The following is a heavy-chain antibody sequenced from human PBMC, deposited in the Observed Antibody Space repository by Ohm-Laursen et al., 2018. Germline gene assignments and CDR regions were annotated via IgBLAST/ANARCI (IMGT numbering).Heavy chain of an antibody. V-gene: IGHV4-59*01. CDR1: GGSISSYY. Sequence: SETLSLTWTVSGGSISSYYWNWIRQPPGKGLEWIGYIDYSGSTNYNPSLKSRVTISVDTSKNQFSLKLSSVTAADTAVYYCASLKLGKLDYWGQGTLVTVSS. CDR2: IDYSGST. D-gene: IGHD7-27*01. J-gene: IGHJ4*02. CDR3: ASLKLGKLDY.